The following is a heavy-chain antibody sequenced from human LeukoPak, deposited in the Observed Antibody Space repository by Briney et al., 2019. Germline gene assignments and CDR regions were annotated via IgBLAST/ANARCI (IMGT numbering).Heavy chain of an antibody. V-gene: IGHV1-2*02. Sequence: ASVKVSCKASGYTFTSYDINWVRQAPGQGLEWMGWINPNSGGTNYAQKFQGRVTMTRDTSISTAYMELSRLRSDDTAVYYCARVGGPSYYYYGMDVWGQGTTVTVSS. CDR2: INPNSGGT. CDR1: GYTFTSYD. CDR3: ARVGGPSYYYYGMDV. J-gene: IGHJ6*02. D-gene: IGHD1-26*01.